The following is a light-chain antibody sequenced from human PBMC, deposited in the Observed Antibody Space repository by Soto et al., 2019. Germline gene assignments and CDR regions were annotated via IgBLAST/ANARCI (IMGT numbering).Light chain of an antibody. CDR2: DVS. J-gene: IGLJ1*01. CDR3: SSYTSSSTYV. CDR1: SSDVGGYNY. Sequence: QSVLTQPASVSGSPGQSITISRTGTSSDVGGYNYASWYQQHPGKAPKLMIYDVSNRPSGVSNRSSGSKSGNTAPLTISGLQAEDEADYYCSSYTSSSTYVFGTGTKVTVL. V-gene: IGLV2-14*01.